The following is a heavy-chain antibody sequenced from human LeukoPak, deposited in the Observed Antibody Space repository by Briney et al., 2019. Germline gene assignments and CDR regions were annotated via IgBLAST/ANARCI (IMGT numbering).Heavy chain of an antibody. CDR3: AKVRPGSSWYGGDFDY. D-gene: IGHD6-13*01. V-gene: IGHV3-30*18. J-gene: IGHJ4*02. CDR1: GFTFSSYG. Sequence: GGSLRLSCAASGFTFSSYGMHWVRQAPGKGLEWVAVISYEGSSKYYADAVKGRFTISRDNSKNMLFLQMNSPTTEDTAVYYCAKVRPGSSWYGGDFDYWGQGTLVTVSS. CDR2: ISYEGSSK.